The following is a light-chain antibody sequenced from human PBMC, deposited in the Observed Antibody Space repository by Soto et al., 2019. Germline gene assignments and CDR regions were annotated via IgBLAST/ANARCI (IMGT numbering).Light chain of an antibody. CDR1: QSVNSNY. V-gene: IGKV3-20*01. J-gene: IGKJ5*01. Sequence: DIVLTQSPDTVSLSPGETATLSCRASQSVNSNYLAWYQHKPGQAPRLLIYGASNRATGIPDRFSGSGSGTDFSLTISRLEPEDFAVFYCQQYDNSITFGQGTRLEIE. CDR3: QQYDNSIT. CDR2: GAS.